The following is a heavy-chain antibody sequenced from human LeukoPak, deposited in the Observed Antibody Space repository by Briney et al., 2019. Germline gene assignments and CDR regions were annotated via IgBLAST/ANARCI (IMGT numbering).Heavy chain of an antibody. CDR2: IYYSGST. CDR3: ARVSVREWLLLPDAFDI. Sequence: SETLSLTCTVSGGSISSYYWSWIRQPPGKGLEWIGYIYYSGSTNYNPSLKSRVTISVDTSKNQFSLKLSSVTAADTAVYYCARVSVREWLLLPDAFDIWGQGTMVTVSS. J-gene: IGHJ3*02. CDR1: GGSISSYY. V-gene: IGHV4-59*01. D-gene: IGHD3-22*01.